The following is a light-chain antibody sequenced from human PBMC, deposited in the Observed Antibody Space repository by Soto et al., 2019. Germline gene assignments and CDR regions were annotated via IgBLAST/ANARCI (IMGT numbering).Light chain of an antibody. Sequence: EIVLTQSPGTLSLSPGERATLSCRASQSVGSSYLAWYQRKPGQAPRLLIYGASSRATGFPDRFSGGGSGSDFTLTTSRLEPEDFAVYYCQQYHNSPPTFGQGTKVDIK. CDR3: QQYHNSPPT. J-gene: IGKJ1*01. CDR2: GAS. CDR1: QSVGSSY. V-gene: IGKV3-20*01.